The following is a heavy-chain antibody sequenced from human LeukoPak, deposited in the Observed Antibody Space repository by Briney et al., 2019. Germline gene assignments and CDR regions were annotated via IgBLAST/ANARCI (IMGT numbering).Heavy chain of an antibody. CDR2: MWYDGSNK. V-gene: IGHV3-33*08. Sequence: GGSLRLSCAASGLTFYSYAMSWVRQAPGKGLEWVAVMWYDGSNKYYADSVKGRFTISRDNSKNTLYLQMNSLRAEDTAVYYCARDHYDSSGYYYGFHYGMDVWGQGTTATVSS. CDR1: GLTFYSYA. J-gene: IGHJ6*02. D-gene: IGHD3-22*01. CDR3: ARDHYDSSGYYYGFHYGMDV.